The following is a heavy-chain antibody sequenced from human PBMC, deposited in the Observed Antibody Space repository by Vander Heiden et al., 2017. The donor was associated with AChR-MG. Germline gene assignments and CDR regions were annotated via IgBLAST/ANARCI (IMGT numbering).Heavy chain of an antibody. CDR1: GGIFSSYA. CDR3: ARDGMITCGGVVAYFDY. V-gene: IGHV1-69*01. D-gene: IGHD3-16*01. J-gene: IGHJ4*02. CDR2: IIPIFGTA. Sequence: QVQLVHSGAAVTKPASSVKVSCKASGGIFSSYAISWVRQAPGQGLEWMGGIIPIFGTANYAQKFQGRVTITADESTSTAYMELSSLRSEDTAVYYCARDGMITCGGVVAYFDYWGQETLVTVSS.